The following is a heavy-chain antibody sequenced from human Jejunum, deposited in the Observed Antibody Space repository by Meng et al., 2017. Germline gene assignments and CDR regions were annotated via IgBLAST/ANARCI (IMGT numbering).Heavy chain of an antibody. CDR1: GFTFNNYW. CDR3: LDEAPRSDY. D-gene: IGHD1-1*01. J-gene: IGHJ4*02. V-gene: IGHV3-74*01. Sequence: EVQLVGSGGGLVQPGGSLRLSCAASGFTFNNYWMHWVRQVPGKGLVWVSRISGDGSITNYADSVKGRFTISRDNAKNTLYLQMNSLRPEDTAAYYCLDEAPRSDYWGQGSLVTVSS. CDR2: ISGDGSIT.